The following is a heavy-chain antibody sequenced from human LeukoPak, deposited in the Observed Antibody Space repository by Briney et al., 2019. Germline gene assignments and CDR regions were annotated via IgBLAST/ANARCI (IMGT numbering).Heavy chain of an antibody. J-gene: IGHJ4*02. Sequence: ASVKVSCKASGYTFTGYYIHWLRQAPGQGPEWMGWINPNSGGTHYVQKFQGRVTMTRDTSISTAYMEPRGLSSDDMAVYYCARAEYYDTSGYCDYWGQGSLVTVSS. CDR2: INPNSGGT. D-gene: IGHD3-22*01. CDR3: ARAEYYDTSGYCDY. V-gene: IGHV1-2*02. CDR1: GYTFTGYY.